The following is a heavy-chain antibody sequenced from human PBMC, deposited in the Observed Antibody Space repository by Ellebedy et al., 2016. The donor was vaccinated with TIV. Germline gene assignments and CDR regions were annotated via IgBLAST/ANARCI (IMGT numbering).Heavy chain of an antibody. CDR1: GFTFSDYY. J-gene: IGHJ4*02. V-gene: IGHV3-11*01. CDR2: ISSSGSTI. Sequence: GESLKISCAASGFTFSDYYMSWIRQAPGKGLEWVSYISSSGSTIYYADSVKGRFTISRDNAKNSLYLQMNSLRAEDTAVYYCARLGVIAAADASDSWGQGTLVIVSS. D-gene: IGHD6-25*01. CDR3: ARLGVIAAADASDS.